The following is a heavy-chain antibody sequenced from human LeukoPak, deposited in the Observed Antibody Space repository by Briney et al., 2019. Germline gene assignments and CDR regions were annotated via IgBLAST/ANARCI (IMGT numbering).Heavy chain of an antibody. CDR3: ARERSYYDILTGYYTFGYFDY. Sequence: SETLSLTCTVSGGSISSYYWSWIRQPAGKGLEWIGRIYTSGSTNYNPSLKSRVTMSVDTSKNQFSLKLSSVTAADTAVYYCARERSYYDILTGYYTFGYFDYWGQGTLVTVSS. V-gene: IGHV4-4*07. CDR2: IYTSGST. CDR1: GGSISSYY. J-gene: IGHJ4*02. D-gene: IGHD3-9*01.